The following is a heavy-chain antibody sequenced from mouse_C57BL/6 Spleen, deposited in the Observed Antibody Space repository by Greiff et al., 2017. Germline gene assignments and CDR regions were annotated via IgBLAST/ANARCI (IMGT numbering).Heavy chain of an antibody. V-gene: IGHV2-2*01. CDR3: ARPLPGYWGNYPSYAMDY. Sequence: QVQLQQSGPGLVQPSQSLSITCTVSGFSLTSYGVHWVRQSPGTGLEWLGVIWSGGSTDYNAAFISRLSISKDNSKSQVFFKMNSLQADDTAIYYCARPLPGYWGNYPSYAMDYWGQGTSVTVSS. J-gene: IGHJ4*01. CDR2: IWSGGST. CDR1: GFSLTSYG. D-gene: IGHD2-1*01.